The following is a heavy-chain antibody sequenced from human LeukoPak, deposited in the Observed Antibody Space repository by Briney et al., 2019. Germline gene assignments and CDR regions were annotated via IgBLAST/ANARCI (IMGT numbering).Heavy chain of an antibody. CDR2: VSNSGST. J-gene: IGHJ5*02. CDR1: VASGSNYY. CDR3: ARVATGAKPFDP. V-gene: IGHV4-59*02. Sequence: SETLSLTCTVSVASGSNYYWSWIRQPPEKELEWIGYVSNSGSTDYHPSLKSRVTISVDTSKNLFSLKLSSVTAADTAVYYCARVATGAKPFDPWGQGTLVTVSS. D-gene: IGHD1-7*01.